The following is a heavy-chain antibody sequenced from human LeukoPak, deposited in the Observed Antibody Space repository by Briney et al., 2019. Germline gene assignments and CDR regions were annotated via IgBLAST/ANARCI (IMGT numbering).Heavy chain of an antibody. CDR1: GFTFSSYA. Sequence: GGSLRLSCAASGFTFSSYAMSWVRQAPGKGLEWVANIKQDGSEKYYVDSVKGRFTISRDNARNSLYLQMDGLRVDDTAVYYCARGGEYWGQGTLVTVSS. V-gene: IGHV3-7*01. CDR3: ARGGEY. CDR2: IKQDGSEK. J-gene: IGHJ4*02. D-gene: IGHD3-10*01.